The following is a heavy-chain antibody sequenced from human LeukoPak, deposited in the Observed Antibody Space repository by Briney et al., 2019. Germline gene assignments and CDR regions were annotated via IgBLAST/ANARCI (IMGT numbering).Heavy chain of an antibody. D-gene: IGHD3-10*01. CDR2: IYHSGST. CDR1: GGSISSSNW. Sequence: SGTLSLTCAVSGGSISSSNWWSWVRQPPGKGLEWIGEIYHSGSTNYNPSLKSRVTISVGKSKNQFSLKLSSVTAADTAVYYCARDPGYGSGSYYFDYWGQGTLVTVSS. J-gene: IGHJ4*02. CDR3: ARDPGYGSGSYYFDY. V-gene: IGHV4-4*02.